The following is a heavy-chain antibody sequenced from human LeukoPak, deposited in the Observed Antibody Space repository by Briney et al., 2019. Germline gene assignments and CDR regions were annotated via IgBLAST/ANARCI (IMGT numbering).Heavy chain of an antibody. CDR1: GGSISSGSYY. V-gene: IGHV4-61*02. CDR2: IHRSGST. Sequence: PSETLSLTCTVSGGSISSGSYYWSWIRQPAGKGLEWIGRIHRSGSTDYNPSVKSRATISVDTSKNQFSLKLNSVTAADTAVYYCARGGFLVQNRFDPWGQGTLAIVSS. D-gene: IGHD3-3*01. J-gene: IGHJ5*02. CDR3: ARGGFLVQNRFDP.